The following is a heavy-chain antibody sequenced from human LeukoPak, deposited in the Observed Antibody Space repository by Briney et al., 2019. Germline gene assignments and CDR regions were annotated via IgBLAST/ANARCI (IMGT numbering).Heavy chain of an antibody. J-gene: IGHJ4*02. CDR3: ANLPLYYYDSSGYYYVSY. CDR1: GFIFSNYA. CDR2: ISGSGGNT. Sequence: GGSLRLSCAASGFIFSNYAMSWVRQAPDKGLEWVSTISGSGGNTYYADSVKGRFTISRDNSKNTLYLQMNSLRAEDTAVYYCANLPLYYYDSSGYYYVSYWGQGTLVTVSS. D-gene: IGHD3-22*01. V-gene: IGHV3-23*01.